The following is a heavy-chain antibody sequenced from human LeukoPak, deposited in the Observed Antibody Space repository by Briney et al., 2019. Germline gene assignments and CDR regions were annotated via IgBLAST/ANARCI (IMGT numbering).Heavy chain of an antibody. CDR3: ARVPTYYYDSSGYYLYYFDY. D-gene: IGHD3-22*01. CDR1: GFTFTTYA. CDR2: ISGSGGST. J-gene: IGHJ4*02. Sequence: GGSPRLSCAASGFTFTTYAMRWVRQAPGKGLEWVSSISGSGGSTYYADSVKGRFTISRDNPKSTVYLQMNSLRVEDTAIYYCARVPTYYYDSSGYYLYYFDYWGQGTLVTVSS. V-gene: IGHV3-23*01.